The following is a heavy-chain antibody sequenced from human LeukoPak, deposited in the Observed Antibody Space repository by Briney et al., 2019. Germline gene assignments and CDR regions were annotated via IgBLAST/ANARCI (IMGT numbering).Heavy chain of an antibody. CDR1: GFSLATSGRG. CDR2: IDWDDDK. J-gene: IGHJ6*03. CDR3: ARTAGGNSYYYYMDV. D-gene: IGHD4-23*01. V-gene: IGHV2-70*01. Sequence: SGPTLVNPTQTLTLTCSFSGFSLATSGRGVRWIRQPPGKALEWLSLIDWDDDKYYSTSLKTRLTISKDTSKNQVVLTMTNLDPVDTATYYCARTAGGNSYYYYMDVWGKGTTVTVSS.